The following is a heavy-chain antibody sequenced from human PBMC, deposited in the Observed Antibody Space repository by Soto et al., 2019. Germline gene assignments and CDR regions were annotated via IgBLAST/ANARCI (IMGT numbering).Heavy chain of an antibody. D-gene: IGHD3-3*01. CDR2: IYYSGST. V-gene: IGHV4-31*03. J-gene: IGHJ6*02. CDR1: GGSISSGGYY. Sequence: PSETLSLTCTVSGGSISSGGYYWSWIRQHPGKGLEWIGYIYYSGSTYYNPSLKSRVTISVDTSKNQFSLKLSSVTAADTAVYYCARDRLYDFWSGYYYYYGMDVWGQGTTVTVSS. CDR3: ARDRLYDFWSGYYYYYGMDV.